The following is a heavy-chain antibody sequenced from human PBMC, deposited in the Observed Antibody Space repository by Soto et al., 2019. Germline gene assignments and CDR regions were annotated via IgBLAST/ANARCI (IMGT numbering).Heavy chain of an antibody. CDR1: GFSLTTSGVG. V-gene: IGHV2-5*02. D-gene: IGHD5-18*01. Sequence: QITLKESGPTRVRPTQTLALTCTFSGFSLTTSGVGVGWIRKTPGKALEWLAVIYWDDDKRSSPSLKGRLTITKDTSKTQVVRTIADMDPVDTATYFCAHRGYMYGNWDHGYFDYWGQGTLVTVSS. J-gene: IGHJ4*02. CDR3: AHRGYMYGNWDHGYFDY. CDR2: IYWDDDK.